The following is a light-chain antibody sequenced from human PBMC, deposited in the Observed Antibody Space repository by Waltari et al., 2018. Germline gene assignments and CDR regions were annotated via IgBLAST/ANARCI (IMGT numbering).Light chain of an antibody. CDR1: SSDVGANNF. CDR3: CSCVGRNIYWV. Sequence: QSALTQPRSVSGSPGQSVTISCTGTSSDVGANNFVSWYQHHPAKAPKLIIYDINKRPSGVPDRVSGSKSGNTASLTISGLQAEDEADYYCCSCVGRNIYWVFGGGTKLTVL. V-gene: IGLV2-11*01. J-gene: IGLJ3*02. CDR2: DIN.